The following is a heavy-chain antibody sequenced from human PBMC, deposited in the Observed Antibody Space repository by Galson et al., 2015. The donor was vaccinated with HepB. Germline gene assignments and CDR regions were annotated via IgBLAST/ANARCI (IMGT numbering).Heavy chain of an antibody. CDR1: GFTFSSYA. J-gene: IGHJ6*02. V-gene: IGHV3-23*01. Sequence: SLRLSCAASGFTFSSYAMSWVRQAPGKGLEWVSAISGSGGSTYYADSVKGRFTISRDNSKNTLYLQMNSLRAEDTAVYYCAKDRDRDYGDYVGSGMDVWGQGTTVTVSS. CDR2: ISGSGGST. D-gene: IGHD4-17*01. CDR3: AKDRDRDYGDYVGSGMDV.